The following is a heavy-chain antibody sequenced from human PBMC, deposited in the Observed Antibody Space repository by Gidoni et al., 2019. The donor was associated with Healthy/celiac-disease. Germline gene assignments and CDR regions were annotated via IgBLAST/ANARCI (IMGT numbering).Heavy chain of an antibody. J-gene: IGHJ4*02. Sequence: EVQLVESGGGLVQPGGSLRLSCAASGFTFSSYWMSWVRQAPGKGLEWVANIKQDGSEKYYVDSVKGRFTISRDNAKNSLYLQMNSLRAEDTAVYYCARDHPPGPAAGIPTYYFDYWGQGTLVTVSS. V-gene: IGHV3-7*01. CDR1: GFTFSSYW. CDR3: ARDHPPGPAAGIPTYYFDY. D-gene: IGHD6-13*01. CDR2: IKQDGSEK.